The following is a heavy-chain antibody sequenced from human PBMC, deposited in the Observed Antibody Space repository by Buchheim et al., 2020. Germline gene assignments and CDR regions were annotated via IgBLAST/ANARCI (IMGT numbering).Heavy chain of an antibody. CDR2: ISGSGGST. CDR3: AKDGSPVETDLEGWYFDL. Sequence: EVQLLESGGGLVQPGGSLRLSCAASGFTFSSYAMSCVRQAPGKGLEWVSAISGSGGSTYSADSVKGRFTISRDNSQHTLYLPMNSLRAEETAVYYCAKDGSPVETDLEGWYFDLWGRGTL. D-gene: IGHD5-24*01. J-gene: IGHJ2*01. V-gene: IGHV3-23*01. CDR1: GFTFSSYA.